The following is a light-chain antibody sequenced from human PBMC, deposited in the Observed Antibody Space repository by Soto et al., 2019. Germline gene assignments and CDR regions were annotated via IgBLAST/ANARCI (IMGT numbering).Light chain of an antibody. Sequence: EIVVTQSPGTLPLSPGERGTLTCRASQSVSSSCLAWYQQKPGQAPRLLIYGASSRATGIPDRVSGSGSETDVTLTSSRLEPDDFAVCYCQQYGTSPRTFGQGTKVEIK. CDR3: QQYGTSPRT. CDR1: QSVSSSC. V-gene: IGKV3-20*01. CDR2: GAS. J-gene: IGKJ1*01.